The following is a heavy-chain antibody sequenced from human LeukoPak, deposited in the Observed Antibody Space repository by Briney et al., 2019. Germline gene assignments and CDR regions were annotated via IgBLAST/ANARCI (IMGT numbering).Heavy chain of an antibody. D-gene: IGHD2-15*01. CDR1: GGTFSRNA. CDR2: IIPIFGTA. Sequence: GASVKVSCTASGGTFSRNAISWVRQAPGQGLEWMGGIIPIFGTANYAQKLQGRVTMTTDTSTSTAYMELRSLRSDDTAVYYCASALGYCSGGSCFSLDYYYMDVWGKGTTVTVSS. V-gene: IGHV1-69*05. CDR3: ASALGYCSGGSCFSLDYYYMDV. J-gene: IGHJ6*03.